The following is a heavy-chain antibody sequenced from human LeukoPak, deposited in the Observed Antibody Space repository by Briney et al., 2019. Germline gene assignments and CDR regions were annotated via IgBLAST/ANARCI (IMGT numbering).Heavy chain of an antibody. CDR3: AKVSAASFALGIDY. J-gene: IGHJ4*02. Sequence: GGSLRLSCAASGFTFSSYWMHWVRQAPGKGLVWVSRINSDGSSTSYADSVKGRFTISRDNSKNTLYLQMNSLRAEDTAVYYCAKVSAASFALGIDYWGQGTLVTVSS. V-gene: IGHV3-74*01. CDR2: INSDGSST. D-gene: IGHD3-16*02. CDR1: GFTFSSYW.